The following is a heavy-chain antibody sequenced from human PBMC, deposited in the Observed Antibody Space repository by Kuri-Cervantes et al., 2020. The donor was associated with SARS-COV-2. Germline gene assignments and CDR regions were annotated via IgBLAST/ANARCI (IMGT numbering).Heavy chain of an antibody. CDR3: AKTYCGGDCYSDAFDI. Sequence: SETLSLTCTVSGGSLSSSTYYWGWIRQSPGKGLEWIGSIYYSGSTDYNPSLKSRVTISVDTSKNQFSLKLSSVTAADTAVYYCAKTYCGGDCYSDAFDIWGQGTMVTVSS. V-gene: IGHV4-39*01. CDR2: IYYSGST. CDR1: GGSLSSSTYY. D-gene: IGHD2-21*01. J-gene: IGHJ3*02.